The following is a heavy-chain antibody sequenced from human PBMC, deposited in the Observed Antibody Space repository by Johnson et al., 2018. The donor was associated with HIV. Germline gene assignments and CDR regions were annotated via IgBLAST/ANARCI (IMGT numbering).Heavy chain of an antibody. CDR1: GFTFSIYG. D-gene: IGHD1-26*01. CDR3: AKDWSRTVGATLGPGAFDI. CDR2: IRYYGSNK. Sequence: QVQPVESGGGVVQPGGSLSLSCAASGFTFSIYGMHWVRQAPGKGQVWVAFIRYYGSNKYYAESVKGRFTISRDNSKNTLYLQMNSLRAEDTAVYYCAKDWSRTVGATLGPGAFDIWGQGTMVTVSS. J-gene: IGHJ3*02. V-gene: IGHV3-30*02.